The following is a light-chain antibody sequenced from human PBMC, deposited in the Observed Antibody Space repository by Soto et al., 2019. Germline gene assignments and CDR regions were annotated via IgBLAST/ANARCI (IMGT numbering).Light chain of an antibody. CDR1: QSVSSNN. J-gene: IGKJ1*01. CDR2: VAS. CDR3: QQHGSGPWT. V-gene: IGKV3-20*01. Sequence: PGESATLSCRASQSVSSNNLAWYQHKPGQPPRLLIYVASRRATGIPDRFSGSGSGSEFTLTITRLEPEDFAVYYCQQHGSGPWTFGQGTKVEIK.